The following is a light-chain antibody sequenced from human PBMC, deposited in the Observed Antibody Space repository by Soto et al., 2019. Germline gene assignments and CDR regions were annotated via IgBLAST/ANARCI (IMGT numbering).Light chain of an antibody. CDR2: DAS. V-gene: IGKV1-39*01. Sequence: DIQMTQSPSSLSASVGDRVTITCLASQSISNYLNWYQQKPGKAPNLLIYDASSLQSGVPSRFSGSGSGTDFTITISSLQPEDFANYYCQQSYSTPPGTFGQGTKVDIK. CDR1: QSISNY. J-gene: IGKJ2*01. CDR3: QQSYSTPPGT.